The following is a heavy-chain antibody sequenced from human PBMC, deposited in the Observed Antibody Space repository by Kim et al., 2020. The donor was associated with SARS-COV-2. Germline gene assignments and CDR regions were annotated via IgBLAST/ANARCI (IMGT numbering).Heavy chain of an antibody. D-gene: IGHD4-17*01. Sequence: YAQKVQGRVTINADKSTSTAYMELSSLRSEDTAVYYCARDYGGNSGYFDYWGQGTLVTVSS. CDR3: ARDYGGNSGYFDY. V-gene: IGHV1-69*04. J-gene: IGHJ4*02.